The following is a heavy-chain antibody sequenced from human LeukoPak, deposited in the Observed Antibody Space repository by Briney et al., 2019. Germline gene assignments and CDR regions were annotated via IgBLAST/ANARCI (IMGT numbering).Heavy chain of an antibody. CDR1: GGSISSYY. D-gene: IGHD1-1*01. CDR2: IHNSGNT. CDR3: AREGTTGRNLNWFDS. J-gene: IGHJ5*01. V-gene: IGHV4-59*01. Sequence: SETLSLTCTVSGGSISSYYWSWIRQPPGKGLEWIGHIHNSGNTNYNPSLKSRVALSVDTSKNQFSLKLSSVTAADTAVYYCAREGTTGRNLNWFDSWGQGTLVTVSS.